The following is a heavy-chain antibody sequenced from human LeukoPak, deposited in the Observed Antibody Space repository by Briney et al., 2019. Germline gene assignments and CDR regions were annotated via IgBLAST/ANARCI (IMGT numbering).Heavy chain of an antibody. Sequence: ASVKVSCKASGYTFTGHYMHWVRQAPGQGLEWMGWMNPYSGITGYTQKFQGRVTMTRDTSISTAYMELSSLTSEDTAVYFCARENVNRGSSWGYDYFGMDVWGQGTAVTVSS. J-gene: IGHJ6*02. CDR2: MNPYSGIT. CDR1: GYTFTGHY. V-gene: IGHV1-8*02. CDR3: ARENVNRGSSWGYDYFGMDV. D-gene: IGHD6-13*01.